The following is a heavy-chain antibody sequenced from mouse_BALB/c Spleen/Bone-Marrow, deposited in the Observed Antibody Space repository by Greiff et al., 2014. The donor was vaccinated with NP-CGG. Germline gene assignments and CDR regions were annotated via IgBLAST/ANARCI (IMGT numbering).Heavy chain of an antibody. Sequence: QVQLQQSGPGLVAPSQSLSITCTASEFSLTSYGVHWVRQPPGKGLEWLGVIWAGGSTNYNSALMSRLSISKDNSKSQVFLKMNNLQTDDTAMYYCARGGSSRAWFAYWGQGTLVTVSA. V-gene: IGHV2-9*02. CDR2: IWAGGST. J-gene: IGHJ3*01. CDR1: EFSLTSYG. CDR3: ARGGSSRAWFAY. D-gene: IGHD1-1*01.